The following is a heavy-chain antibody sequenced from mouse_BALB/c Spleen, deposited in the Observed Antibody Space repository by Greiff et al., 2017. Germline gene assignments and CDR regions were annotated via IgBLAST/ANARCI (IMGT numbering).Heavy chain of an antibody. CDR2: ISSGGSYT. CDR3: ARHGRYDGYFDV. V-gene: IGHV5-9-3*01. J-gene: IGHJ1*01. D-gene: IGHD2-14*01. Sequence: DVMVVESGGGLVKPGGSLKLSCAASGFTFSSYAMSWVRQTPEKRLEWVATISSGGSYTYYPDSVKGRFTISRDNAKNTLYLQMSSLRSEDTAMYYCARHGRYDGYFDVWGAGTTVTVSS. CDR1: GFTFSSYA.